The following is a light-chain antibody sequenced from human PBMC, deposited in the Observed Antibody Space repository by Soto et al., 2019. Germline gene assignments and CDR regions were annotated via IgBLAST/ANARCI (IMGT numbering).Light chain of an antibody. CDR2: GAS. J-gene: IGKJ1*01. Sequence: EIVLTQSTGTLSLSPGERATLSCRASQSISSSYFAWYQQRPGQAPRLLIYGASSRATGIPDMFSGSGSGTDFTLTISRLEPEDFAVYYCQQYGSSPSWTFGQGTKLEIK. V-gene: IGKV3-20*01. CDR3: QQYGSSPSWT. CDR1: QSISSSY.